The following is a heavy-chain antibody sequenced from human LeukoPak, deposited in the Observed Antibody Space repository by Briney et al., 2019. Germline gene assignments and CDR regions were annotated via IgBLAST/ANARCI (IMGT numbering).Heavy chain of an antibody. CDR1: GGSFSGYY. CDR2: INHSGST. CDR3: ARVANKGIAVAGTRAWGYFDY. V-gene: IGHV4-34*01. D-gene: IGHD6-19*01. J-gene: IGHJ4*02. Sequence: SETLSLTCAVYGGSFSGYYWSWIRQPPGKGLEWIGEINHSGSTNYNPSLKSRVTISVDTSKNQFSLKLGSVTAADTAVYYCARVANKGIAVAGTRAWGYFDYWGQGTLVTVSS.